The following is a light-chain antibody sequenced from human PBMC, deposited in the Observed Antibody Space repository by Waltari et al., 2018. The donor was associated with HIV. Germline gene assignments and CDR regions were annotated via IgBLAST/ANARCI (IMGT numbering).Light chain of an antibody. V-gene: IGLV1-40*01. J-gene: IGLJ2*01. CDR3: QSYDSSLSGSEV. CDR1: NSNIGATYD. Sequence: QSVLTQPPSVSGAPGPRVPIPCPGNNSNIGATYDVNWSQQLPGTAPTLLIYGNTNRPSGGPDRFSGSKSGTSASLVITGLRAEDEADYYCQSYDSSLSGSEVFGGGTKLSVL. CDR2: GNT.